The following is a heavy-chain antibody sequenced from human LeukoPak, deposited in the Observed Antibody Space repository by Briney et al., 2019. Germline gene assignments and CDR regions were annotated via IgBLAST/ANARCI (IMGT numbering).Heavy chain of an antibody. CDR1: GGSISSGGYY. CDR3: AREPLGPDSSGYYFDY. D-gene: IGHD3-22*01. Sequence: IPSETLFLTCTVSGGSISSGGYYWSWIRQHPGKGLEWIGYIYYSGSTYYNPSLKSRVTISVDTSKNQFSLKLSSVTAADTAVYYCAREPLGPDSSGYYFDYWGQGTLVTVSS. V-gene: IGHV4-31*03. CDR2: IYYSGST. J-gene: IGHJ4*02.